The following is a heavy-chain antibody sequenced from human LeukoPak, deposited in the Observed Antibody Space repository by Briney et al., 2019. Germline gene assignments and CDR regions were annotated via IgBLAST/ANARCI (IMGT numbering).Heavy chain of an antibody. J-gene: IGHJ4*02. CDR3: ARATGQGNGAHSDY. D-gene: IGHD1-1*01. CDR1: GFTFSNPY. CDR2: ISSSGSST. V-gene: IGHV3-11*01. Sequence: GGSLRLSCAGSGFTFSNPYMSWVRQPPGKGLEWVSYISSSGSSTVYADSVKGRFTISRDNAKNLVYLQLNSLRAEDTAVYYCARATGQGNGAHSDYWGQGTLVTVPS.